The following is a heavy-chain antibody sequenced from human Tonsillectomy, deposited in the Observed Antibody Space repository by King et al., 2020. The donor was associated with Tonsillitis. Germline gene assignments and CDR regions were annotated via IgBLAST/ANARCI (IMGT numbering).Heavy chain of an antibody. Sequence: QLQESGPGLVKPSQTLSLTCTVSGGSISSGDYYWSWIRQPPGKGLEWIGYIFYSGRTYYNPSLKSRVTMSVDTSKNQFPLKLTSVTAADTAVYYCARGAEDYDDSSDYEGWFDPWGQGTLVTVSS. J-gene: IGHJ5*02. V-gene: IGHV4-30-4*01. CDR3: ARGAEDYDDSSDYEGWFDP. CDR1: GGSISSGDYY. D-gene: IGHD3-22*01. CDR2: IFYSGRT.